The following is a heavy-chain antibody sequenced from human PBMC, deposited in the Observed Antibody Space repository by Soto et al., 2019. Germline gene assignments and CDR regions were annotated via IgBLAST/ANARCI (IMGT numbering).Heavy chain of an antibody. J-gene: IGHJ4*02. D-gene: IGHD2-8*02. Sequence: GGSLRLSCAASGFTFSSYAMSWVRQAPGKGLEWVSVISGSDDSIYYADSVKGRFTISRDNARNTLYLQMNSLRADDTAVYYCTRDPLQVVKFGYFDYWGQGTLVTVSS. CDR1: GFTFSSYA. V-gene: IGHV3-23*01. CDR2: ISGSDDSI. CDR3: TRDPLQVVKFGYFDY.